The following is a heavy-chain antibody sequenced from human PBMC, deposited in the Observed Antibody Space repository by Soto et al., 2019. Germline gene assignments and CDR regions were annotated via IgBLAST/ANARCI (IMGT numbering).Heavy chain of an antibody. J-gene: IGHJ4*02. V-gene: IGHV1-18*04. D-gene: IGHD1-26*01. CDR1: GYTFTSYG. CDR2: ISAYNGNT. Sequence: ASVKVSCKASGYTFTSYGISWARQAPGQGLEWMGWISAYNGNTNYAQKLQGRVTMTTDTSTSTAYMELRSLRSDDTAVYYCARDAIVGSEDSLFGYWGQGTLVTVCS. CDR3: ARDAIVGSEDSLFGY.